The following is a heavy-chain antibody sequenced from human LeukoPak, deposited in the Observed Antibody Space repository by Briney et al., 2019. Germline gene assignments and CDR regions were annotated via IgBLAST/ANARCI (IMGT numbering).Heavy chain of an antibody. V-gene: IGHV4-34*01. CDR2: INHSGST. D-gene: IGHD3-10*01. J-gene: IGHJ5*02. CDR1: GGSFSGYY. Sequence: SETLSLTCAVYGGSFSGYYWSWIRQPPGKGLEWIGEINHSGSTNYNPSLKSRVTISVDTSKNQFSLKLSSVTAADTAVYYCARAFFRGDYTWFDPWGQGTLVTVSS. CDR3: ARAFFRGDYTWFDP.